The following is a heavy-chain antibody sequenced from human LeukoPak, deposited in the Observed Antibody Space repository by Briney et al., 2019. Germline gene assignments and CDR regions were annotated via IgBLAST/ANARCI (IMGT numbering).Heavy chain of an antibody. CDR3: AKDLSGWYDLGIDY. CDR1: GFTFSSYG. CDR2: ISGSGGST. Sequence: GGSLRLSCAASGFTFSSYGMSWVRQAPGKGLEWVSAISGSGGSTYYADSVKGRFTISRDNSKNTPYLQMNSLRAEDTAVYYCAKDLSGWYDLGIDYWGQGTLVTVSS. V-gene: IGHV3-23*01. J-gene: IGHJ4*02. D-gene: IGHD6-19*01.